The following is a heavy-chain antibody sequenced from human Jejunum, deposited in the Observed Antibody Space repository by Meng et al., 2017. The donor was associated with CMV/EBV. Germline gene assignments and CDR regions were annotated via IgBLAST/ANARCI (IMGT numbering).Heavy chain of an antibody. J-gene: IGHJ5*01. CDR1: GYKFANYW. CDR2: IFPGDSDT. CDR3: ARASSGWDKGWLDP. D-gene: IGHD6-19*01. V-gene: IGHV5-51*01. Sequence: GYKFANYWIAWVRQMPGKGLEWMGMIFPGDSDTRYSPSFQGQVNISADTSINTAYLQWTSLRASDSAIYFCARASSGWDKGWLDPWGQGTLVTVSS.